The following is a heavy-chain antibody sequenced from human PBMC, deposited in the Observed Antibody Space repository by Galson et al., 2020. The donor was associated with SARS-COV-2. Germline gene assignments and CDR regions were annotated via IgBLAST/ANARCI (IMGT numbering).Heavy chain of an antibody. CDR1: GFTFSTYA. Sequence: GGSLRLSCVASGFTFSTYAMSWVRQALGKGLEWVSGISGNSAYTPYADSVEGRFTISRDNSKNTLFLQMNSLRAEDTAVYYCGNSRQNSYSYYMDVWGKGTTVIVSS. J-gene: IGHJ6*03. CDR3: GNSRQNSYSYYMDV. CDR2: ISGNSAYT. V-gene: IGHV3-23*01.